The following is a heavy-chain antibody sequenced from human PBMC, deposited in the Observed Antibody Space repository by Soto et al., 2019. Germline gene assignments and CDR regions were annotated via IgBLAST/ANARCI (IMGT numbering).Heavy chain of an antibody. CDR2: IYYSGST. CDR3: AGASHIVVVPAAIDYYYYMDV. J-gene: IGHJ6*03. CDR1: GGSISSGGYY. Sequence: SETLSLTCTVSGGSISSGGYYWSWIRQHPGKGLEWIGYIYYSGSTYYNPSLKSRVTISVDTSKNQFSLKLSSVTAADTAVYYCAGASHIVVVPAAIDYYYYMDVWGKGTTVTVSS. D-gene: IGHD2-2*01. V-gene: IGHV4-31*03.